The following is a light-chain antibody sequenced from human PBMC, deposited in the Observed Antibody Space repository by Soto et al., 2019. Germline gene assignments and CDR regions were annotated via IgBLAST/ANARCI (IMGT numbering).Light chain of an antibody. CDR2: SAF. Sequence: DIQMTQSPSSLSASIGDRVTISCRASQSISSFLNWYQHKAGKAPTLLIYSAFHLQSGVPSRFSGSGSGTDFTLTIVGLQPEDFATYYCQQSYSSPLTFGGGTKVEIK. CDR1: QSISSF. J-gene: IGKJ4*01. CDR3: QQSYSSPLT. V-gene: IGKV1-39*01.